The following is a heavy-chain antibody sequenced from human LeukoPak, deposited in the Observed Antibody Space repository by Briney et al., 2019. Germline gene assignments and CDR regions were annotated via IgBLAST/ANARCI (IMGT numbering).Heavy chain of an antibody. D-gene: IGHD1-7*01. CDR2: IGSRSTYT. Sequence: PGGSLRLSCAASGFTFSSYSMNWVRQAPGKGLEWVSSIGSRSTYTYSAGSVKGRFTISRDNAKNSLYLQMNSLRAGDTAVYYCARGGLNFDAFDIWGQGTMVTVSS. CDR1: GFTFSSYS. V-gene: IGHV3-21*01. CDR3: ARGGLNFDAFDI. J-gene: IGHJ3*02.